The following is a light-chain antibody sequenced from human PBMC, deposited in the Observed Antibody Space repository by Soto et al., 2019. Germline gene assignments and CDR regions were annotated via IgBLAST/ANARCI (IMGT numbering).Light chain of an antibody. CDR3: KQYGSSSWT. CDR2: GAS. J-gene: IGKJ1*01. CDR1: QSVSSNY. V-gene: IGKV3-20*01. Sequence: TPSPGTLSLCTLGRAPLSCIAGQSVSSNYLAWYQRKPGQAPRLLIYGASSRATGIPDKFSGSGSGTDFTLTIDGLEPEDFAVYYCKQYGSSSWTVGQGTKVDI.